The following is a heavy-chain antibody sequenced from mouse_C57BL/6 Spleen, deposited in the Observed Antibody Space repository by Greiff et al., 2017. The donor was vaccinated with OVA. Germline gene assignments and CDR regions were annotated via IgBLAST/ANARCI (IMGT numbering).Heavy chain of an antibody. J-gene: IGHJ4*01. CDR1: GFSLTSYG. V-gene: IGHV2-4*01. CDR3: AKNERGMDY. CDR2: IWRGGST. Sequence: VQLQQSGPGLVQPSQSLSITCTVSGFSLTSYGVHWVRQPPGKGLEWLGVIWRGGSTDSNAAFISRLSISKDNSKSQVFFKMNSLQADDTAIYYCAKNERGMDYWGQGTSVTVSS.